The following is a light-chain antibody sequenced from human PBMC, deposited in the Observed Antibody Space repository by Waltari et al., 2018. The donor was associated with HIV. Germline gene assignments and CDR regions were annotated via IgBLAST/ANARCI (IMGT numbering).Light chain of an antibody. CDR2: KSA. V-gene: IGLV1-40*01. CDR3: QSYDTTLSGFV. J-gene: IGLJ2*01. Sequence: QSVLTQPPSVSGAPGQRVTISCTGTSSNIGAGYDVHWYKQLPGKAPKLLIYKSAIRPSGVSDRFSVSRSGTSASLAITGLQTDDEADYSCQSYDTTLSGFVFGGGTKLTVL. CDR1: SSNIGAGYD.